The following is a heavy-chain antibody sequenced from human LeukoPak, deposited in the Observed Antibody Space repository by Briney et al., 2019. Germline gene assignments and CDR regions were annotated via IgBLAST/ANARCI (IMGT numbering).Heavy chain of an antibody. Sequence: PGGSLRLSCAASGFTFDDYAMHWVRQAPGKGLEWVSGISWNSGSIGYADSVKGRFTISRDNAKNSLYLQMNSLRAEDTAVYYCAKDLGGGGDYWGKGTLVTVSS. CDR2: ISWNSGSI. D-gene: IGHD3-10*01. CDR1: GFTFDDYA. V-gene: IGHV3-9*01. CDR3: AKDLGGGGDY. J-gene: IGHJ4*02.